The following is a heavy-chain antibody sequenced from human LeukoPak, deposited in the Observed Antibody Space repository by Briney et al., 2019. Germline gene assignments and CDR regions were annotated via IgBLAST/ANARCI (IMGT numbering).Heavy chain of an antibody. Sequence: GGSLRLSCAASGFIFSNFVMHWVRQAPGKGLVWVSRIPTDETPTNYADSVKGRFTISRDNAKNTLYLQMNDVRAEDTAVYYCARDHDFKIGDRGQGALVTVSS. V-gene: IGHV3-74*01. J-gene: IGHJ4*02. CDR2: IPTDETPT. CDR1: GFIFSNFV. D-gene: IGHD2-21*02. CDR3: ARDHDFKIGD.